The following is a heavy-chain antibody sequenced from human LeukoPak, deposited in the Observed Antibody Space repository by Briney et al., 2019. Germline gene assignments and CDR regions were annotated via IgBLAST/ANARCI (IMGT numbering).Heavy chain of an antibody. V-gene: IGHV3-23*01. Sequence: GGSLRLSCAASGFTFSNYAVSWVRQAQGKGLEWVSAISGSGGSTYYADSVKGRFTISRDNSKNTLYLQMNSLRAEDTAVYYCARDLYRIVVVPHYFDYWGQGTLVTVSS. CDR1: GFTFSNYA. CDR2: ISGSGGST. D-gene: IGHD3-22*01. CDR3: ARDLYRIVVVPHYFDY. J-gene: IGHJ4*02.